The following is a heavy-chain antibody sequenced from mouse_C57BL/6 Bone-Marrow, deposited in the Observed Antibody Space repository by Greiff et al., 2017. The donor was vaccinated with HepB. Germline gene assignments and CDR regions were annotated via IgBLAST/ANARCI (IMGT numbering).Heavy chain of an antibody. D-gene: IGHD4-1*01. J-gene: IGHJ3*01. V-gene: IGHV1-80*01. CDR3: ARRANWDGGFAY. CDR1: GYAFSSYW. CDR2: IYPGDGDT. Sequence: QVQLKQSGAELVKPGASVKISCKASGYAFSSYWMNWVKQRPGKGLEWIGQIYPGDGDTNYNGKFKGKATLTADKSSSTAYMQLSSLTSEDSAVYFCARRANWDGGFAYWGQGTLVTVSA.